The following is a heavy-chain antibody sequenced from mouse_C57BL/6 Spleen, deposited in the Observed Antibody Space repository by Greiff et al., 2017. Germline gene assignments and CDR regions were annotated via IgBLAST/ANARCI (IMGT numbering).Heavy chain of an antibody. CDR3: ASGGSNYGGLDY. D-gene: IGHD2-5*01. J-gene: IGHJ2*01. V-gene: IGHV1-82*01. CDR2: IYPGDGDT. Sequence: QVQLQQSGPELVKPGASVKISCKASGYAFSSSWMNWVKQRPGKGLEWIGRIYPGDGDTNYNGKFKGKATLTADKSSSTAYMQLSSLTSEDSSVYFCASGGSNYGGLDYWGQGTTLTVSS. CDR1: GYAFSSSW.